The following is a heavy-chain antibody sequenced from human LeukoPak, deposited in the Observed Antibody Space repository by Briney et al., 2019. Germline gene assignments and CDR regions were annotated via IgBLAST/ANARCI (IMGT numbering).Heavy chain of an antibody. J-gene: IGHJ5*02. CDR1: GFTFSTYS. Sequence: GRSLRLSCAASGFTFSTYSMNWVRQAPGKGLEWVSSISAISTYIDYADSVKGRFTISRDNAKNSLYLQLNSLRAEDTAIYYCARGYYDSSDWFDTWGQGTLVTVSS. D-gene: IGHD3-22*01. CDR2: ISAISTYI. CDR3: ARGYYDSSDWFDT. V-gene: IGHV3-21*01.